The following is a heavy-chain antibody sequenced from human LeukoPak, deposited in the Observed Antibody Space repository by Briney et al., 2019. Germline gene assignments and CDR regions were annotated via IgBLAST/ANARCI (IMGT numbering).Heavy chain of an antibody. Sequence: ASVQVSSKASGYTFTTYYMHWVRQAPGQGLEWMGIINPSGGSTSYAQKFQDRVTMTRDTSTSTVYMELSSLRSEDTAVYYCARDFGIAAAETYFDYWGQGTLVTVSS. CDR3: ARDFGIAAAETYFDY. V-gene: IGHV1-46*01. CDR2: INPSGGST. D-gene: IGHD6-13*01. J-gene: IGHJ4*02. CDR1: GYTFTTYY.